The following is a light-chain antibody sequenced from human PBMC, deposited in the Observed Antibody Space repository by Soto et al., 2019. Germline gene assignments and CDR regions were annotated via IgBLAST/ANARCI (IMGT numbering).Light chain of an antibody. CDR3: QQSQSTLYT. Sequence: IQMTQSPSSLSASVGDRVTITCRASQTIGYYSNWYQQKPGKAPKLLIYAASSLQSGVPSRFSGSESGTDFTLTISSLQPEDFATYYWQQSQSTLYTFGQGTKLAMK. CDR1: QTIGYY. J-gene: IGKJ2*01. V-gene: IGKV1-39*01. CDR2: AAS.